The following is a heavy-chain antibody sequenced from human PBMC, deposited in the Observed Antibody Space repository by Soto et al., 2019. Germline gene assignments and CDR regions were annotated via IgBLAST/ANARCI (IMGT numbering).Heavy chain of an antibody. CDR1: GFTFSSYG. CDR3: ARGFGVTTVSYFDY. V-gene: IGHV3-33*01. Sequence: QVQLVESGGGVVQPGRSLRLSCAASGFTFSSYGMHWVRQAPGKGLEWVAVIWYDGSNKYYADSVKGRFTISRDNSKNKLYLQMNSLRAEDTAVYYCARGFGVTTVSYFDYWGQGTLVTVSS. J-gene: IGHJ4*02. CDR2: IWYDGSNK. D-gene: IGHD4-17*01.